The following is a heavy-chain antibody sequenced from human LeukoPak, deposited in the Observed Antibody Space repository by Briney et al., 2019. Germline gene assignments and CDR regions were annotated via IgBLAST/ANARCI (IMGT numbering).Heavy chain of an antibody. CDR1: VYTFTGYY. Sequence: ASVKVSSTASVYTFTGYYMPWVREAPGQGLEWMGWINPNSGGTNYAQKFQGRVTMTRDTSISTAYMELSRLRSDDTAVYYCAREGYSSGARDYWGQGTLVTVSS. CDR3: AREGYSSGARDY. D-gene: IGHD6-19*01. CDR2: INPNSGGT. V-gene: IGHV1-2*02. J-gene: IGHJ4*02.